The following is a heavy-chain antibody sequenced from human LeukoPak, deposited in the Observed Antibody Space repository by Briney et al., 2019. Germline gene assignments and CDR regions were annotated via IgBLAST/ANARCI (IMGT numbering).Heavy chain of an antibody. V-gene: IGHV3-74*01. J-gene: IGHJ4*02. CDR1: GFTFSSYW. D-gene: IGHD3-10*01. CDR2: INGDGSST. CDR3: ARAALTYYYGSGTNLGY. Sequence: GGSLRLSCAASGFTFSSYWMHWVRQVPGKGLVWVSRINGDGSSTTYADSVKGRFTISRNNTKNTLYLQMNSLRAEDTAVYYCARAALTYYYGSGTNLGYWGQGTLVTVSS.